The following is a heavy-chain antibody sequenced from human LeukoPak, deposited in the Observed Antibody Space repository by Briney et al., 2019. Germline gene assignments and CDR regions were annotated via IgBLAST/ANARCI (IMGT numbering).Heavy chain of an antibody. V-gene: IGHV4-39*07. Sequence: SETLSLTCTVSGGSISSSSYYWGWIRQPPGKGLEWIGSIYHSGSTYYNPSLKSRVTISVDTSKNQFSLKLSSVTAADTAVYYCACLTTADAFDIWGQGTMVTVSS. CDR3: ACLTTADAFDI. J-gene: IGHJ3*02. CDR2: IYHSGST. D-gene: IGHD3-22*01. CDR1: GGSISSSSYY.